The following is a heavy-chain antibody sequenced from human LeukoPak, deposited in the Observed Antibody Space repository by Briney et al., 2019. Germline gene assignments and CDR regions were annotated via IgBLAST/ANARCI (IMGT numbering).Heavy chain of an antibody. CDR2: IIPILGIA. V-gene: IGHV1-69*04. J-gene: IGHJ4*02. D-gene: IGHD3-22*01. CDR3: ARGDYDSSGYCDY. CDR1: GYTFTSYG. Sequence: SVKVSCKASGYTFTSYGISWVRQAPGQGLEWMGRIIPILGIANYAQKFQGRVTITADKSTSTAYMELSSLRSEDTAVYYCARGDYDSSGYCDYWGQGTLVTVSS.